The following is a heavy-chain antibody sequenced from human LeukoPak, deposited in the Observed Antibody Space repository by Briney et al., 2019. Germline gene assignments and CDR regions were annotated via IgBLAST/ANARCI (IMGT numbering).Heavy chain of an antibody. J-gene: IGHJ4*02. V-gene: IGHV3-7*01. Sequence: GGSLRLSCAASGFTFSSYWMSWVRQAPGKGLEWVANIKQDGSEKYYVDSVKGRFTISRDNAKNSLYLQMNSLRAEDTAVHYCARRGLGGGSYGFDYWGQGTLVTVSS. D-gene: IGHD1-26*01. CDR1: GFTFSSYW. CDR2: IKQDGSEK. CDR3: ARRGLGGGSYGFDY.